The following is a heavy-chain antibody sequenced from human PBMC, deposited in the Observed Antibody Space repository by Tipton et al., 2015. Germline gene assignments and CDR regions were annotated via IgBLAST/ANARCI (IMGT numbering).Heavy chain of an antibody. CDR3: ARDRGYSYGGPYYYAMDV. Sequence: TLSLTCTVSGGFISDYYWSCLRQPPGKGLEWIGYIYYTGSTNYNPSLQSRVSMSIDTSNQQFSLNVTSLIAADTAVYYCARDRGYSYGGPYYYAMDVWGQGTTVTVSS. V-gene: IGHV4-59*01. CDR1: GGFISDYY. CDR2: IYYTGST. J-gene: IGHJ6*02. D-gene: IGHD5-18*01.